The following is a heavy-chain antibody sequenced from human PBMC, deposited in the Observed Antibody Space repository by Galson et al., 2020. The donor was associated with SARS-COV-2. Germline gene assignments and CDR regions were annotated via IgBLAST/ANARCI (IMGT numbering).Heavy chain of an antibody. CDR3: ARGWVAVAVIGYYGMDV. CDR2: IYHSGST. D-gene: IGHD6-19*01. Sequence: SETLSLTCTVSGYSISSGYYWGWIRQPPGKGLEWIGSIYHSGSTYYNPSLKSRVTISVDTSKNQFSLKLSSVTAADTAVYYCARGWVAVAVIGYYGMDVWGQGTTVTVSS. CDR1: GYSISSGYY. V-gene: IGHV4-38-2*02. J-gene: IGHJ6*02.